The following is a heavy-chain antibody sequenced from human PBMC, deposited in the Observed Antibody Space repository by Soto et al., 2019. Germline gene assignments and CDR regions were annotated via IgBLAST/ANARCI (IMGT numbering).Heavy chain of an antibody. Sequence: GASVEVCCKASGYTLAINGIIWVRQAPGQGLEWMGWISAYNGNTNYAQKLQGRVTMTTDTSTSTAYMELRSLRSDDTAVYYCARDRDGYDYIWGSYRYMEVYYFDYWGQGTLVTVSS. CDR1: GYTLAING. J-gene: IGHJ4*02. CDR3: ARDRDGYDYIWGSYRYMEVYYFDY. V-gene: IGHV1-18*01. D-gene: IGHD3-16*02. CDR2: ISAYNGNT.